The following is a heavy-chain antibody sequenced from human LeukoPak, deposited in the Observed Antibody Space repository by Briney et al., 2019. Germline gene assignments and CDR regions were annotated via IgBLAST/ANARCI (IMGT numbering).Heavy chain of an antibody. J-gene: IGHJ6*03. V-gene: IGHV3-30-3*02. CDR2: ISYDGSNK. Sequence: GGSLRLSCAASGFTFSSYAMHWVRQAPGKGLEWVAVISYDGSNKYYADSVKGRFTISRDNSKNTLYLQMNSLRAEDTAVYYCAKDLSGSGSYYGDYYMDVWGKGTTVTISS. D-gene: IGHD3-10*01. CDR1: GFTFSSYA. CDR3: AKDLSGSGSYYGDYYMDV.